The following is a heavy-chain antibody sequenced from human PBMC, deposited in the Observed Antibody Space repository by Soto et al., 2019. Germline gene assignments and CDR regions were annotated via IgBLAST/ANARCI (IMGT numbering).Heavy chain of an antibody. D-gene: IGHD3-3*01. Sequence: GGSLRLSCAASGFTFSSYGMHWVRQAPGKGLEWVAVIWYDGSNKYYADSVKGRFTISRDNSKNNLYLQMNSLRAEDTAVYYCARDGSSIFGVVITPDAFDIWGQGTMVTVSS. CDR1: GFTFSSYG. CDR2: IWYDGSNK. CDR3: ARDGSSIFGVVITPDAFDI. V-gene: IGHV3-33*01. J-gene: IGHJ3*02.